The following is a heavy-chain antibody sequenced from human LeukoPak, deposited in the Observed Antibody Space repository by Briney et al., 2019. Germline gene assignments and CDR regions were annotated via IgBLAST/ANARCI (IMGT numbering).Heavy chain of an antibody. Sequence: SETLSLTCTVSGSSITSGNLYWGWIRQPPGKGLEWIGTVYYSGSTHYNPSLESRVTISGDTSKNQFSLKLSSVTAADTAVYYCAREREGYFDLWGRGTRVTVSS. CDR3: AREREGYFDL. V-gene: IGHV4-39*02. CDR1: GSSITSGNLY. CDR2: VYYSGST. J-gene: IGHJ2*01.